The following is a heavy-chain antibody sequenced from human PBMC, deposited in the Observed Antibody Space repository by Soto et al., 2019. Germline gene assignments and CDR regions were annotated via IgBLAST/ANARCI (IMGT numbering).Heavy chain of an antibody. CDR2: ISAYNGNT. V-gene: IGHV1-18*04. CDR3: ARHPLVITMILVVTSSDAFDI. J-gene: IGHJ3*02. CDR1: GYTFTSYG. Sequence: ASVEVSCKASGYTFTSYGISWVRQAPGQGLEWMGWISAYNGNTNYAQKLQGRVTMTTDTSTSTAYMELRSLRSDDTAVYYCARHPLVITMILVVTSSDAFDIWGQGTMVTVSS. D-gene: IGHD3-22*01.